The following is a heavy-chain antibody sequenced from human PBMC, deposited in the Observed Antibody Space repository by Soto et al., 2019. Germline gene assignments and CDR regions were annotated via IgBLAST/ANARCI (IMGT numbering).Heavy chain of an antibody. CDR1: GGSFSGYY. CDR3: ARDRQVQLERGPWFAP. D-gene: IGHD1-1*01. V-gene: IGHV4-34*01. J-gene: IGHJ5*02. Sequence: PSETLSLTCAVYGGSFSGYYWSWIRQPPGKGLEWIGEINHSGSTNYNPSLKSRVTISVDTSKNQFSLKLSSVTAADTAVYYCARDRQVQLERGPWFAPWGQGTLVTVSS. CDR2: INHSGST.